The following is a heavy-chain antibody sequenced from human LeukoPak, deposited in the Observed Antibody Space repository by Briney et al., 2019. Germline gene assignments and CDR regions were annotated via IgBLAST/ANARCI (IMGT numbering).Heavy chain of an antibody. V-gene: IGHV4-34*01. CDR2: INHSGST. CDR1: SGSFSGYY. D-gene: IGHD4-23*01. CDR3: ARVRGKGDY. Sequence: SETLSLTCAVYSGSFSGYYWSWIRQPPGKGLEWIGEINHSGSTNYNPSLKSRVTISVDTSKNQFSLKLSSVTAADTAVYYCARVRGKGDYWGQGTLVTVSS. J-gene: IGHJ4*02.